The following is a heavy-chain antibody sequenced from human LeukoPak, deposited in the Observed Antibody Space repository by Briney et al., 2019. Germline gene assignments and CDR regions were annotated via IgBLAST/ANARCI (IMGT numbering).Heavy chain of an antibody. Sequence: ASVKVSCKASGYTFTGYYMHWVRQAPGQGLEWMGWINPNSGGTNYAQKFQGRVTMTRDTSISTAHMELSRLRSDDTAVYYCAREGYGSGSYYQILNWFDPWGQGTLVTVSS. V-gene: IGHV1-2*02. CDR2: INPNSGGT. CDR1: GYTFTGYY. D-gene: IGHD3-10*01. CDR3: AREGYGSGSYYQILNWFDP. J-gene: IGHJ5*02.